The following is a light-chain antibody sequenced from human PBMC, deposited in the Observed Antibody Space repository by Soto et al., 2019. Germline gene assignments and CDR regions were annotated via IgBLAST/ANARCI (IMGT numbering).Light chain of an antibody. CDR2: ATS. V-gene: IGKV1-39*02. CDR3: QRYGSSPLIT. J-gene: IGKJ5*01. Sequence: EIPLTQSPSSLAASVGDRLTLTCRASRNVSIYLNWYQHKPGKGPTLLIHATSNLQIGVPSRFSGSGSGTDFTLTISRLEPEDFAVYFCQRYGSSPLITFGQGTRLEIK. CDR1: RNVSIY.